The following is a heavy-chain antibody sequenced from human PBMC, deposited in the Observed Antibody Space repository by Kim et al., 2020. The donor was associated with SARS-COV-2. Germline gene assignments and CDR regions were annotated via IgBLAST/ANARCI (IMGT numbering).Heavy chain of an antibody. CDR2: IIPIFGTA. D-gene: IGHD3-10*01. J-gene: IGHJ4*02. CDR3: AVGAGPKIMVRGVIDY. CDR1: GGTFSSYA. V-gene: IGHV1-69*13. Sequence: SVKVSCKASGGTFSSYAISWVRQAPGQGLEWMGGIIPIFGTANYAQKFQGRVTITADESTSTAYMELSSLRSEDTAVYYCAVGAGPKIMVRGVIDYWGQGTLVTVSS.